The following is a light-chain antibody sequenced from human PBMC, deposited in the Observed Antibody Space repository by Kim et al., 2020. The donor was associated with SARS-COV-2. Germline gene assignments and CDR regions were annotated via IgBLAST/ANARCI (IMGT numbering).Light chain of an antibody. CDR1: QGVSSSY. CDR2: GAS. CDR3: QQYGTSPEWT. J-gene: IGKJ1*01. V-gene: IGKV3-20*01. Sequence: PGERATLACRASQGVSSSYLAWYQQKPGQAPRLLIYGASSRATGIPDRFSGSGSGTDFTLTISRLEPEDFAVYYCQQYGTSPEWTFGQGTKVDIK.